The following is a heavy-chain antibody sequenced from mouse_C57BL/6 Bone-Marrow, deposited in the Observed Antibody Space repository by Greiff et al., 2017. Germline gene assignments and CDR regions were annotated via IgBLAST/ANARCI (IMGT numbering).Heavy chain of an antibody. CDR1: GYTFTSYW. D-gene: IGHD4-1*01. CDR3: ARKELGRAWFAY. V-gene: IGHV1-64*01. Sequence: QVQLQQPGAELVKPGASVKLSCKASGYTFTSYWMHWVKQRPGQGLEWIGMIHPNSGSTNYNEKFKSKATLTVDKSSSTAYMQLSSLTSEDSAVYYCARKELGRAWFAYWGQGTLVTVSA. CDR2: IHPNSGST. J-gene: IGHJ3*01.